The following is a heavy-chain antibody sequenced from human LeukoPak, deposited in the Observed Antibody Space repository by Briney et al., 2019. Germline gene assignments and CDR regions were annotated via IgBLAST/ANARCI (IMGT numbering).Heavy chain of an antibody. D-gene: IGHD3-10*01. V-gene: IGHV4-34*01. CDR2: INHSGST. CDR1: GGSFSGYY. Sequence: PSETLSLTCAVNGGSFSGYYWSWIRQPPGKGLEWIGEINHSGSTNYNPSLKSRVTISVDTSKNQFSLKLSSVAAADTAVYYCARGRLVRGATYDYWGQGTLVTVSS. CDR3: ARGRLVRGATYDY. J-gene: IGHJ4*02.